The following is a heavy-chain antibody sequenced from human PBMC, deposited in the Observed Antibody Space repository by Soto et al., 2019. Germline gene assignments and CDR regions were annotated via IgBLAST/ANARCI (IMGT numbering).Heavy chain of an antibody. J-gene: IGHJ4*02. CDR2: ISAYNGNT. CDR3: PRTLVDIAAKTGVTTGVPLEYCDY. V-gene: IGHV1-18*01. D-gene: IGHD5-12*01. Sequence: QVQLVQSGAEVKKPGASVKVSCKASGYTFTSYGISWVRQAPGQGLEWMGWISAYNGNTNYAQKLQGRVTMTTDTSSSTAYRVLRSFRSDDTGTYYCPRTLVDIAAKTGVTTGVPLEYCDYRGQGTMVTVSS. CDR1: GYTFTSYG.